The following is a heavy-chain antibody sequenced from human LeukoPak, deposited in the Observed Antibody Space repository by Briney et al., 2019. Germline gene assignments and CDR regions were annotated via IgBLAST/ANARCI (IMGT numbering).Heavy chain of an antibody. J-gene: IGHJ6*03. D-gene: IGHD3-22*01. Sequence: PSQTLSLTCTVSGGSISGGNYYWSWIRQPAGKGLEWIGRIYSTGSTNYNPSLKSRVTISVDTSKNQFSLNVMSVTAADTAVYYCARGPLGGYYPHYYYFYMDVWGKGTTVTVSS. CDR3: ARGPLGGYYPHYYYFYMDV. CDR2: IYSTGST. V-gene: IGHV4-61*02. CDR1: GGSISGGNYY.